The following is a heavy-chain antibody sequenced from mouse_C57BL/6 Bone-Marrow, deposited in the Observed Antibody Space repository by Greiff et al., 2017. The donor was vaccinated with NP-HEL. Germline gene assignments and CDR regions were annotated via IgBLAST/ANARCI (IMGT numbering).Heavy chain of an antibody. Sequence: EVQVVESGGGLVQPGGSLKLSCAASGFTFSDYGMAWVRQAPRKGPEWVAFISNLAYSIYYADTVTGRFTISRENAKNTLYLEMSSLRSEDTAMYYFASLYYGSPFAYWGQGTLVTVSA. CDR1: GFTFSDYG. J-gene: IGHJ3*01. CDR2: ISNLAYSI. D-gene: IGHD1-1*01. CDR3: ASLYYGSPFAY. V-gene: IGHV5-15*01.